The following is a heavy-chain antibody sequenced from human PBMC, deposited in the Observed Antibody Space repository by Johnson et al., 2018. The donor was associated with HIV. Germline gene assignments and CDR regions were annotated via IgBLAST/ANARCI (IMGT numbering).Heavy chain of an antibody. V-gene: IGHV3-30*02. Sequence: QVQLVESGGGVVQPGGSLRLSCAASGFTFSSYGMHWVRQAPGKGLEWVAFIRYDGSNEYYGESVEGRVTLSRDNSKKTVNLQMNSLRAEDTAVYYCARVGISWSWRDAFDIWGQGTMVTVSS. CDR1: GFTFSSYG. CDR3: ARVGISWSWRDAFDI. CDR2: IRYDGSNE. D-gene: IGHD3-3*01. J-gene: IGHJ3*02.